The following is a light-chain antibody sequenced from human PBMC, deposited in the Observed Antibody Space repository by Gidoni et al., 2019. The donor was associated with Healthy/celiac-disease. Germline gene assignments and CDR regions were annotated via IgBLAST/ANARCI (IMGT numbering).Light chain of an antibody. Sequence: EIVLTQSPGTLSLSPGERATLSCRASQSVSSSYLAGYQQKPGQAPRLLIYGASSRATGIPDRFSGSGSGTDFTLTISRLEPEDFAVYYCQQYGSSPLTFXPXTKVXIK. V-gene: IGKV3-20*01. CDR2: GAS. CDR1: QSVSSSY. J-gene: IGKJ3*01. CDR3: QQYGSSPLT.